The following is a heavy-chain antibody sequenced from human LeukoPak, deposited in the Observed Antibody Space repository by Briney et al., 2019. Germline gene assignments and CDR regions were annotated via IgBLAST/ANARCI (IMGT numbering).Heavy chain of an antibody. CDR3: AKDPNGDYVGAFDS. CDR2: IRGDVGGGGT. D-gene: IGHD4-17*01. CDR1: GLTFSNYA. Sequence: GGSLRPSCAASGLTFSNYAMTWVRQAPGKGLKWVSSIRGDVGGGGTSYTDSVKGRFTVYRDNSKNTLYLQMNSLRAGDTAVYYCAKDPNGDYVGAFDSWGQGTLVTVSS. J-gene: IGHJ3*01. V-gene: IGHV3-23*01.